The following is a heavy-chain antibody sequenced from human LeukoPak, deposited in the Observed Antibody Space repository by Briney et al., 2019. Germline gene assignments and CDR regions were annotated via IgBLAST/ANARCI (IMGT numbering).Heavy chain of an antibody. CDR3: ARREAARRYYFDY. CDR2: IYYSGST. CDR1: GGSISSSSYY. V-gene: IGHV4-39*01. D-gene: IGHD6-6*01. J-gene: IGHJ4*02. Sequence: SETLSLTCTVSGGSISSSSYYWGWIRQPPGKGLEWIGSIYYSGSTYYNPSLKSRVTISVDTSKNQFSLKLSSVTAADTAVYYCARREAARRYYFDYWGQGTLVTVSS.